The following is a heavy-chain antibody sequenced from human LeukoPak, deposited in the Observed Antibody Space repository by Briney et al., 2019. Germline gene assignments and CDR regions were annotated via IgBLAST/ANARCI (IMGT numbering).Heavy chain of an antibody. J-gene: IGHJ4*02. CDR2: ILPIFGTA. CDR1: GYTFTSYY. V-gene: IGHV1-69*13. Sequence: ASVKVSCKASGYTFTSYYMHWVRQAPGQGLEWMGGILPIFGTANYAQKFQGRVTITADESTSTAYMELSSLRSEDTAVYYCASGKAVAGPYYFDYWGQGTLVTVSS. CDR3: ASGKAVAGPYYFDY. D-gene: IGHD6-19*01.